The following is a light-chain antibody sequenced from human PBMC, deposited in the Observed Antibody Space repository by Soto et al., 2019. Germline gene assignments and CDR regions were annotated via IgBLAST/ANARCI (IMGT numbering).Light chain of an antibody. CDR1: SSNIGSNY. CDR2: DVS. J-gene: IGLJ3*02. Sequence: QPVLTQPPSASGTPGQRLTISCSGSSSNIGSNYVSWYRQHPGKAPKLIIYDVSNRPSGVSNRFSGSKSGNTASLTISGLQAEDEADYYCISYTSSNTLLFGGGTKVTVL. V-gene: IGLV2-14*01. CDR3: ISYTSSNTLL.